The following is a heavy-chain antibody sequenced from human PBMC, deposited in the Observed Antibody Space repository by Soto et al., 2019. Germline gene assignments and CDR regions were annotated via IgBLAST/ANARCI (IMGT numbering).Heavy chain of an antibody. V-gene: IGHV3-7*01. J-gene: IGHJ4*02. D-gene: IGHD6-6*01. CDR1: GFALRNYW. CDR2: IKQDGSER. CDR3: ARSSAASFDY. Sequence: EVQLVESGGGLVQPGGSLRLSCAASGFALRNYWMSWVRQAPGKGLEWVANIKQDGSERYYVDSVKGRITISRDNAENSLYLQMSSRRPEDTAVYYCARSSAASFDYWGQGTLVTVSS.